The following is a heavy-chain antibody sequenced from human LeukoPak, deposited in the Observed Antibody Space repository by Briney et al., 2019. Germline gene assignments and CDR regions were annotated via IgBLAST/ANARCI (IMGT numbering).Heavy chain of an antibody. J-gene: IGHJ6*03. CDR2: LSSTSRYI. CDR1: GFTFRTYS. D-gene: IGHD2-2*01. CDR3: ARAFDTSWDYYYMDV. V-gene: IGHV3-21*01. Sequence: GGSLRLSCAASGFTFRTYSMNWVRQAPGKGLEWVSSLSSTSRYIYYADSVKGRFTISRDDAQNSLYLQMNSLRAEDTAVYYCARAFDTSWDYYYMDVWGKGTTVTVSS.